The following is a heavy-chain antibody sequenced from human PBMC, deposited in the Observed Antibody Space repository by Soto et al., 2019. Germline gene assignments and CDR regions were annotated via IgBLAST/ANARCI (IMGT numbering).Heavy chain of an antibody. V-gene: IGHV3-74*01. J-gene: IGHJ4*02. CDR3: VRDFR. Sequence: EVQLVESGGGLVQPGGSLRLSCAASGFPFSNSWMSWVRQAPGKGLVWVSRINGDGSSTNYADSVKGRFTISRDNAMKTLHLQMNSLRVEDMAVYYCVRDFRWGQGTLVTVSS. CDR2: INGDGSST. CDR1: GFPFSNSW.